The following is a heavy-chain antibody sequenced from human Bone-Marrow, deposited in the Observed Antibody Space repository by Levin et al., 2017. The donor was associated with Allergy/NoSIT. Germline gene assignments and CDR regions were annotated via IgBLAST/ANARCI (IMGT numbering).Heavy chain of an antibody. J-gene: IGHJ4*02. V-gene: IGHV4-59*01. CDR1: GGSISSYY. Sequence: SQTLSLTCTVSGGSISSYYWNWIRQPPGKGLEWIGYIYNSGSTNYNPSLKSRVTISVDTSKNQFSLKLSSVTAADTAVYYCARGDLYFDYWGQGILVSVSS. CDR2: IYNSGST. D-gene: IGHD2-8*01. CDR3: ARGDLYFDY.